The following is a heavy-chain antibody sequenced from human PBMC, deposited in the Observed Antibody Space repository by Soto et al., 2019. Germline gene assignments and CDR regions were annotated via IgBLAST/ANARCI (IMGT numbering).Heavy chain of an antibody. V-gene: IGHV4-59*01. D-gene: IGHD6-13*01. CDR2: MSYTVST. CDR1: GGSFSNYY. CDR3: ARYSNSWSSFDY. J-gene: IGHJ4*02. Sequence: QVQLQESGPGLVKPSETLSLNCTVSGGSFSNYYWGWIRQPPGNGLEWIGYMSYTVSTHYNPSLKGRFTISIDTSKNQFSLSLTSVTAADTAVYYCARYSNSWSSFDYWVQGTRVAVSS.